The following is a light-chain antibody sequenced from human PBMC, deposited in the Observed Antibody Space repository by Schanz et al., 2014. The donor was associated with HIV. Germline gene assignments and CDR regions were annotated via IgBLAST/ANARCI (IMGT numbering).Light chain of an antibody. J-gene: IGKJ4*01. CDR2: GAS. CDR3: QQYGSSPRT. V-gene: IGKV3-20*01. Sequence: EIVLTQSPGTLSLSPGERATLSCRASRYVVNNYLSWYQQKPGQAPRLLIYGASSRATGIPDRISGSGSGTDFTLTISRLEPEDFAVYHCQQYGSSPRTFGGGTKVEIK. CDR1: RYVVNNY.